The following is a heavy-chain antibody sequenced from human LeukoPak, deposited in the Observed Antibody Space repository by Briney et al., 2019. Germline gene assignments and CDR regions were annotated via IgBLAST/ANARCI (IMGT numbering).Heavy chain of an antibody. J-gene: IGHJ4*02. D-gene: IGHD6-13*01. CDR1: GFTFSSYA. CDR3: ARDAAAGYYFDY. Sequence: GGSLRLSCAASGFTFSSYAMHWVRQAPGKGLEWVAVISYDGSNKYYADSVKGRFTISRDNSKNTLYLQMNSLRAEDTAVYYCARDAAAGYYFDYWDQGTLVTVSS. CDR2: ISYDGSNK. V-gene: IGHV3-30*04.